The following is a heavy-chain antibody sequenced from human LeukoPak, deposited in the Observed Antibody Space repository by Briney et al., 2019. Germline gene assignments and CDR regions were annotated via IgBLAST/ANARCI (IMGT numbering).Heavy chain of an antibody. CDR2: IYHSGST. D-gene: IGHD3-22*01. Sequence: SETLSLTCAVSGGSISSSNWWSWVRPPPGKGLEWIGEIYHSGSTNYNPSLKSRVTISVDKSKNQFSLKLSSVTAADTAVYYCATRDYYDVNYFDYWGQGTLVTVSS. CDR1: GGSISSSNW. CDR3: ATRDYYDVNYFDY. J-gene: IGHJ4*02. V-gene: IGHV4-4*02.